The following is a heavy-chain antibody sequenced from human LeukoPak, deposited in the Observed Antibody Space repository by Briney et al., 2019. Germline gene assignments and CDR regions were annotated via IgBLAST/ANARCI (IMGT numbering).Heavy chain of an antibody. CDR2: IYYSGST. CDR3: ARWAAARLIDY. Sequence: SETLSLTCTVSGGSISSYYWSWIRQPPGKGLEWIGYIYYSGSTNYNPSLKSRVTISVDTSKNQFSLKLSSVTAAVTAVYYCARWAAARLIDYWGQGTLVTVSS. CDR1: GGSISSYY. V-gene: IGHV4-59*01. D-gene: IGHD6-6*01. J-gene: IGHJ4*02.